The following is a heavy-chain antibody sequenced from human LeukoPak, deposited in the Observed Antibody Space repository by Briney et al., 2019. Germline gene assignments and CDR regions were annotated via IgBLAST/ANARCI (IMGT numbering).Heavy chain of an antibody. J-gene: IGHJ4*02. D-gene: IGHD1-1*01. V-gene: IGHV1-2*02. Sequence: ASVKVSCKASGYTFTGYYMHWVRQAPGQGLEWIGWINPNSGGTNYAQKFQDRVTMTRDMSTSTVYMELSSLRSEDTDVYYCARELERWPSHFDYWGQGTLVNVSS. CDR3: ARELERWPSHFDY. CDR1: GYTFTGYY. CDR2: INPNSGGT.